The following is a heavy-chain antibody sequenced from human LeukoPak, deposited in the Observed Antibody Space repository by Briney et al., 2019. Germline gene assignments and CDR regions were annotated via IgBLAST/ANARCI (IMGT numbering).Heavy chain of an antibody. CDR1: GDSMDVYY. D-gene: IGHD3-16*01. CDR3: ARLYYPDRGQWYYYDS. Sequence: PSETLSLTCTVVGDSMDVYYWTWLRQAPGKGLEWIGYIFSSGATNYNRSRKSRVTILIDTSKKNFSLTLKSVTAADTAIYYCARLYYPDRGQWYYYDSWGQGTLVTVSS. CDR2: IFSSGAT. J-gene: IGHJ4*02. V-gene: IGHV4-59*01.